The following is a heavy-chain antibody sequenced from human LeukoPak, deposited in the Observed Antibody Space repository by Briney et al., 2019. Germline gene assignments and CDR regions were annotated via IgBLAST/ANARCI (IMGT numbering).Heavy chain of an antibody. D-gene: IGHD2-15*01. J-gene: IGHJ5*02. CDR3: TKDNYCQRATCHGGWFDP. CDR1: GFTIDDYA. Sequence: GGSLRLSCAASGFTIDDYAVHWVRQAPGKGLEWVAGIYWNSGGAVYADSVQGRFTISRDNAKNSLYLQMNSLRTEDTAFYYCTKDNYCQRATCHGGWFDPWGQGTLVTVSS. CDR2: IYWNSGGA. V-gene: IGHV3-9*01.